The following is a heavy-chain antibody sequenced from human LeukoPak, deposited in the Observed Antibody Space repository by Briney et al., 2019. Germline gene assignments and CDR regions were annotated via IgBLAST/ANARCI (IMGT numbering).Heavy chain of an antibody. D-gene: IGHD2-2*02. CDR1: GYTFTSYY. CDR3: AVLGMGVVVPAAIKGAFDI. J-gene: IGHJ3*02. CDR2: INPSGGST. V-gene: IGHV1-46*01. Sequence: VASVKVSCKASGYTFTSYYMHWVRQAPGQGLEWMGIINPSGGSTTYAQKFQGRVTMTRDTSTSTVYMELSSLRSEDTAVYYCAVLGMGVVVPAAIKGAFDIWGQGTMVTVSS.